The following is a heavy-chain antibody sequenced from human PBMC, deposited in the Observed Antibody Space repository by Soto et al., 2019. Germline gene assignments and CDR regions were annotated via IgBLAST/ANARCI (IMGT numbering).Heavy chain of an antibody. CDR1: GGSFSGYY. Sequence: PSETLSLTCAVYGGSFSGYYWSWIRQPPGKGLEWIGEINHSGSTNYNPSLKSRVTISVDTSKNQFSLKLSSVTAADTAVYYCARGRNSSSAGGDYFDYWXQGTLVTVSS. CDR2: INHSGST. CDR3: ARGRNSSSAGGDYFDY. J-gene: IGHJ4*02. V-gene: IGHV4-34*01. D-gene: IGHD6-6*01.